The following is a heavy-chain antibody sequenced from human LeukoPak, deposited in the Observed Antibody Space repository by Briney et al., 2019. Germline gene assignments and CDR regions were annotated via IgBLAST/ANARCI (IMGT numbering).Heavy chain of an antibody. V-gene: IGHV4-59*01. CDR1: GGSISSYY. Sequence: SETLSLTCTVSGGSISSYYWSWIRQPPRKGLEWIGYIYYSGSTNYNPSLKSRVTISVDTSKNQFSLKLSSVTAADTAVYYCARLKYQLLFRSPSFDYWGQGTLVTVSS. CDR2: IYYSGST. J-gene: IGHJ4*02. D-gene: IGHD2-2*01. CDR3: ARLKYQLLFRSPSFDY.